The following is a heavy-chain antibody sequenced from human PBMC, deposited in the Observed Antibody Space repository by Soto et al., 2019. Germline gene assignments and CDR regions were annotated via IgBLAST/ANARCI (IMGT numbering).Heavy chain of an antibody. CDR1: GFSVTANY. CDR2: IYSGGST. Sequence: PGGSLRLSCEVSGFSVTANYMSWVRQAPGKGLEWVSVIYSGGSTYYIDSVKGRFNISRDISKNTLYLQMNSLRAEDTAVYHCMTDHGGWWGPGTLVTV. V-gene: IGHV3-53*01. J-gene: IGHJ4*02. D-gene: IGHD6-19*01. CDR3: MTDHGGW.